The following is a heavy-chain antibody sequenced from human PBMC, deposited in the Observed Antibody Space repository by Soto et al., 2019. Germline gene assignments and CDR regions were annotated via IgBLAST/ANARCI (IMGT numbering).Heavy chain of an antibody. CDR1: EVIFNGDA. Sequence: SVKVSCKASEVIFNGDAISWVRQAPGQGLEWMGGVLGVFGTANYAQKFQGRVTITADKSTTTAYMELRSLRSEDTAVYYCARSSVSYSPTFFDHWGQGTLVTVSS. D-gene: IGHD1-26*01. V-gene: IGHV1-69*06. CDR2: VLGVFGTA. CDR3: ARSSVSYSPTFFDH. J-gene: IGHJ4*02.